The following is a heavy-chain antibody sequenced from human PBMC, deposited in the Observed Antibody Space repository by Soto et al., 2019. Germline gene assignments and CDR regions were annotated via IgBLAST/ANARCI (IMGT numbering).Heavy chain of an antibody. CDR1: GGSISSYY. Sequence: SETLSLTCTVSGGSISSYYWSWIRQPPGKGLEWIGYIYYSGSTNYNPSLKSRVTISVDTSKNQFSLKLSSVTAADTAVYYCAREKGQQLVRVYYYYGMDVWGQGTTVTSP. D-gene: IGHD6-13*01. CDR2: IYYSGST. J-gene: IGHJ6*02. V-gene: IGHV4-59*01. CDR3: AREKGQQLVRVYYYYGMDV.